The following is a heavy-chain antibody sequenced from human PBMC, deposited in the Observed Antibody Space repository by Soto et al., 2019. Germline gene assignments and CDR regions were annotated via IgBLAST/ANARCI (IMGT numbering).Heavy chain of an antibody. CDR3: AKDMKWGGMTTIHYFDS. D-gene: IGHD4-17*01. CDR2: ISANGDNV. Sequence: GGSLRLSCVASGFTVDDYAMHWVRQAPGKGLEWVSGISANGDNVDYADSVKGRFTVSRDNAKNSLFLQLNSLRPEDTALYYCAKDMKWGGMTTIHYFDSWGQGT. CDR1: GFTVDDYA. V-gene: IGHV3-9*01. J-gene: IGHJ4*02.